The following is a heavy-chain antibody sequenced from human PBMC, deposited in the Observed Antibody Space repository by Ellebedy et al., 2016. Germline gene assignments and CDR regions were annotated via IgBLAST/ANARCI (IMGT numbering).Heavy chain of an antibody. V-gene: IGHV4-34*01. J-gene: IGHJ4*02. Sequence: GSLRLXCAVYGGSLSAYDWSWIRQPPGKGLEWIGEINEIGRINYNPSLKSRVTISVDTSSNQFSLKLTSLTAADTAVYYCAKYLGSGNYCLGYWGQGTLVTVSS. D-gene: IGHD3-10*01. CDR3: AKYLGSGNYCLGY. CDR1: GGSLSAYD. CDR2: INEIGRI.